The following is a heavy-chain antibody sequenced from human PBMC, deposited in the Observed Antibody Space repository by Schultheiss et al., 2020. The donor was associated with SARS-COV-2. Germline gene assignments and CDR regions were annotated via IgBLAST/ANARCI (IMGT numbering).Heavy chain of an antibody. CDR3: AREIKEGYYYDSSGYSDY. CDR1: GFTFSMYW. D-gene: IGHD3-22*01. V-gene: IGHV3-74*01. CDR2: IDTDGSTT. Sequence: GESLKISCAASGFTFSMYWMYWVRQAPGKGLEWVSRIDTDGSTTSYADSVKGRFTISRDNAKNTLYLQMNRLRAEDTAVYYCAREIKEGYYYDSSGYSDYWGQGTLVTVSS. J-gene: IGHJ4*02.